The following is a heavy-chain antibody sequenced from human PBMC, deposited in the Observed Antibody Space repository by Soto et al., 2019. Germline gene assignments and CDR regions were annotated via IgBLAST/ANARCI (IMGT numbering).Heavy chain of an antibody. CDR3: AKSARVLLYYYDSSGYLVY. CDR2: ISGSGGST. D-gene: IGHD3-22*01. Sequence: PGGSLRLSCAASGFTFSSYSMNWVRQAPGKGLEWVSAISGSGGSTYYADSVKGRFTISRDNSKNTLYLQMNSLRAEDTAVYYCAKSARVLLYYYDSSGYLVYWGQGTLVTVSS. V-gene: IGHV3-23*01. CDR1: GFTFSSYS. J-gene: IGHJ4*02.